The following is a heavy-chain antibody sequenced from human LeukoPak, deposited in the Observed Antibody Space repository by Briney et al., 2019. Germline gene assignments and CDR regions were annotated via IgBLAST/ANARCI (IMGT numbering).Heavy chain of an antibody. CDR2: IYYSGST. J-gene: IGHJ4*02. V-gene: IGHV4-31*03. CDR3: ARRLSSSWYSYFDY. D-gene: IGHD6-13*01. CDR1: GGSISSGGYY. Sequence: SQTLSPTCTVSGGSISSGGYYWSWIRQHPGKGLEWIGYIYYSGSTYYNPSLKSRVTISVDTSKNQFSLKLSSVTAADTAVYYCARRLSSSWYSYFDYWGQGTLVTVSS.